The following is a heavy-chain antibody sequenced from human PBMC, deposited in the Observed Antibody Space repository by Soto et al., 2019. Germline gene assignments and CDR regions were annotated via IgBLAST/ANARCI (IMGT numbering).Heavy chain of an antibody. J-gene: IGHJ5*02. V-gene: IGHV3-48*01. CDR3: ARHPERIADIGWFDP. CDR2: ISSSSSTI. CDR1: GFTFSSYS. Sequence: EVQLMESGGGLVQPGGSLRLSCAASGFTFSSYSMNWVRQAPGKGLEWVSYISSSSSTIYYADSVKGRFTISRDNAKNSLYLQMNSLRAEDTAVYYCARHPERIADIGWFDPWGQGTLVTVSS. D-gene: IGHD6-13*01.